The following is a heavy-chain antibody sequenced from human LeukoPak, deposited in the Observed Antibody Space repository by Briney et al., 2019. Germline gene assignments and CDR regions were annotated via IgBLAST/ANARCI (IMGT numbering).Heavy chain of an antibody. Sequence: PSASVKVSCKASGGTFSSYAISWVRQAPGQGLEWMGGIIPIFGTANYAQKFQGRVTITADKSTSTAYMELSSLRSDDTAVYYCARGLQENLAWLTAFSAFDIWGQGTMVTVSS. CDR3: ARGLQENLAWLTAFSAFDI. D-gene: IGHD6-19*01. J-gene: IGHJ3*02. V-gene: IGHV1-69*06. CDR2: IIPIFGTA. CDR1: GGTFSSYA.